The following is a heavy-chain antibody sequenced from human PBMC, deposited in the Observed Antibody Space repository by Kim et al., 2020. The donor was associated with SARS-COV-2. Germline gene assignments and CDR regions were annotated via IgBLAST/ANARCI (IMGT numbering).Heavy chain of an antibody. V-gene: IGHV1-18*01. J-gene: IGHJ4*02. CDR1: GYTFTSYG. CDR2: ISAYNGNT. Sequence: ASVKVSCKASGYTFTSYGISWVRQAPGQGLEWMGWISAYNGNTNYAQKLQGRVTMTTDTSTSTAYMELRSLRSDDTAVYYCARNLAYDFWSGYYREDYWGQGTLVTVSS. D-gene: IGHD3-3*01. CDR3: ARNLAYDFWSGYYREDY.